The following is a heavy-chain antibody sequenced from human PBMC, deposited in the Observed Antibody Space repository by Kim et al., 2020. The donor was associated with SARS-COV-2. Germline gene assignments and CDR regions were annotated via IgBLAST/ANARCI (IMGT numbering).Heavy chain of an antibody. Sequence: ASVKVSCKASGYTFTSYYMHWVRQAPGQGLEWMGIINPSGGSTSYAQKFQGRVTMTRDTSTSTVYMELSSLRSEDTAVYYCAREDIGYCSSTSCGTQESYGMDVWGQGTTVTVSS. CDR1: GYTFTSYY. CDR2: INPSGGST. J-gene: IGHJ6*02. D-gene: IGHD2-2*01. V-gene: IGHV1-46*01. CDR3: AREDIGYCSSTSCGTQESYGMDV.